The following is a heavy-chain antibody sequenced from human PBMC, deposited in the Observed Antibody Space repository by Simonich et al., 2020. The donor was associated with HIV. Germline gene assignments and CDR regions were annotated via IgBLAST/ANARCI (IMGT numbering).Heavy chain of an antibody. D-gene: IGHD6-13*01. V-gene: IGHV4-34*01. Sequence: QVQLQQWGAGLLKPSETLSLTCAVYGGSFSGYYWGWIRQPPGKGLEWLREINHSGSTNYNPSLKSRVTIAVDTSKNQFSLKLSSVTAADTAVYYCARLTAGGLGEYFQHWGQGTLVTVSS. CDR2: INHSGST. CDR3: ARLTAGGLGEYFQH. CDR1: GGSFSGYY. J-gene: IGHJ1*01.